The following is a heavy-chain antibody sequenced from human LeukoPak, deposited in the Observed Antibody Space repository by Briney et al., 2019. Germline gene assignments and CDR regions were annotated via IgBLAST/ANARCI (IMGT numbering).Heavy chain of an antibody. V-gene: IGHV1-18*01. CDR3: ARDRYYFDSSDYYFFDY. D-gene: IGHD3-22*01. CDR2: ISAYNGNT. CDR1: GYTFNNYG. J-gene: IGHJ4*02. Sequence: ASVKVSCKASGYTFNNYGISWVRQAPGQGLEWMGWISAYNGNTYYAQRFQGRVTTTTDTPTNTAYMELRSLRSDDTAVYYCARDRYYFDSSDYYFFDYWGQGTLVTVSS.